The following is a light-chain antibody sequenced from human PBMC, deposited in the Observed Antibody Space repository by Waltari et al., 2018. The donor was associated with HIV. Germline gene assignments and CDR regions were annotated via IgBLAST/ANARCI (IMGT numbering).Light chain of an antibody. J-gene: IGKJ2*01. V-gene: IGKV3-11*01. Sequence: EIVLTQSPATLSLSPGERATLSCRASQSVSTYLAWSQQKPGQAPRLLIYDASNRATGIPARFSGSGSGTDFTLTISSLEPEDFAVYYCQQRSYWPFTFGQGTKLEIK. CDR2: DAS. CDR1: QSVSTY. CDR3: QQRSYWPFT.